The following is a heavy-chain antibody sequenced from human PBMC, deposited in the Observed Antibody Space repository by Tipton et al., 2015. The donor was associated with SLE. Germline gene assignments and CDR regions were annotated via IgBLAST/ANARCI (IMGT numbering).Heavy chain of an antibody. D-gene: IGHD3-10*01. V-gene: IGHV3-23*01. CDR1: GFAFSSYA. Sequence: SLRLSCAASGFAFSSYAMSWVRQAPGKGLEWVSAISGSGGSTYYADSVKGRFTIPRDNSKNTLYLQMNSLRAEDTAVYYCAKDGSLMGRFGESYFDYWGQGTLVTVSS. CDR3: AKDGSLMGRFGESYFDY. CDR2: ISGSGGST. J-gene: IGHJ4*02.